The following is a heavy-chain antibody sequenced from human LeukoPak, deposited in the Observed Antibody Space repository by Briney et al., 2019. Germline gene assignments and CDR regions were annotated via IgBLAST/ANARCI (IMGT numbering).Heavy chain of an antibody. CDR2: INANTGNP. D-gene: IGHD3-22*01. J-gene: IGHJ3*02. V-gene: IGHV7-4-1*02. CDR1: GYTFTSYS. CDR3: ARRQDYYGSSGYSVADSFDI. Sequence: GASVKVSCKASGYTFTSYSMNWVRQAPGQGLEWMGWINANTGNPTYAQGFTGRFVFSLDPSFSTAYLQISSLKAEDTAVYYCARRQDYYGSSGYSVADSFDIWGQGTTVTVSS.